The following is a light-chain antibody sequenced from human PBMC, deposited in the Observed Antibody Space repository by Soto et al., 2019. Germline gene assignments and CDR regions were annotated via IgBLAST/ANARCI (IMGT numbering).Light chain of an antibody. CDR3: QQSFRTPYT. CDR2: STS. CDR1: QPITKY. V-gene: IGKV1-39*01. J-gene: IGKJ2*01. Sequence: DIQMAQSPSSLSASVGDRVTITCRASQPITKYLNWYRHKPGQAPKLLIHSTSTLESGVSSRFSGSGSGTDFSLTISGLQPEDFATYYCQQSFRTPYTFGQGTDLEI.